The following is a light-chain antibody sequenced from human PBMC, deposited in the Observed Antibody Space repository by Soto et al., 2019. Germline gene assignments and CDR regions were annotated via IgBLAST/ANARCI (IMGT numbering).Light chain of an antibody. CDR2: GAF. Sequence: IVMTQSTAPLSVSPGERATLSCRASQSVSSNLAWYQQKPGQAPRLLIYGAFTRATGIPARFSGTGSGTEFTLTISSLQSEDFALYYCQQYNDWPLTFGQGTKVDIK. CDR3: QQYNDWPLT. CDR1: QSVSSN. V-gene: IGKV3-15*01. J-gene: IGKJ1*01.